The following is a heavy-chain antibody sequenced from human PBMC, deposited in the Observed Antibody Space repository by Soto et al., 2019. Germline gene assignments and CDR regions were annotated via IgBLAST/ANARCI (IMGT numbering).Heavy chain of an antibody. Sequence: PGGSLRLSCAASGFTFSSYAMSWVRQAPGKGLEWVSAISGSGGSTYYADSVKGRFTISRDNSKNTLYLQMNSLRAEDTAVYYCAKDPIVVVAATPSSLFDYWGQGTLVTVSS. CDR3: AKDPIVVVAATPSSLFDY. V-gene: IGHV3-23*01. D-gene: IGHD2-15*01. CDR1: GFTFSSYA. J-gene: IGHJ4*02. CDR2: ISGSGGST.